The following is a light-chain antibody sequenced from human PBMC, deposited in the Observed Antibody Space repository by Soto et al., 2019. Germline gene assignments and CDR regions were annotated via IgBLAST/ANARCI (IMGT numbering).Light chain of an antibody. CDR1: QSVSSSY. CDR3: QHYGTSRT. J-gene: IGKJ1*01. Sequence: EIVLTQSPGTLSLSPGERATLSCRASQSVSSSYLTWYQQKPGQAPRLLIYGASSRATGIPDRFSGSGSGTDFTLTSSRLEPEDLAVYYCQHYGTSRTFGRGTKVEIK. V-gene: IGKV3-20*01. CDR2: GAS.